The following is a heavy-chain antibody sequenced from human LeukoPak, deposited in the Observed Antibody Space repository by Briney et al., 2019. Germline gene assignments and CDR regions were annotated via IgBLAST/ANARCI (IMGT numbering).Heavy chain of an antibody. CDR2: ISGSGGST. CDR1: GFTFSSYA. J-gene: IGHJ4*02. V-gene: IGHV3-23*01. D-gene: IGHD3-9*01. CDR3: AKEDDRYYDILTGYFPMGY. Sequence: GGSLRLSCAASGFTFSSYAMSWVRQAPGKGLEWVSAISGSGGSTYYADSVKGRFTISRDNSKNTPYLQMNSLRAEDTAVYYCAKEDDRYYDILTGYFPMGYWGQGTLVTVSS.